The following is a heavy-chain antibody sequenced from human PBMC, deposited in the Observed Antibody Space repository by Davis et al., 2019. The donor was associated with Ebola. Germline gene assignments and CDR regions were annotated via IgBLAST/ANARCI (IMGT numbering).Heavy chain of an antibody. V-gene: IGHV4-59*13. Sequence: MPSETLSLTCTVSGGSIKPFYWSWIRQSPEKGLEWIGYTFYTGGTYYNPSLKSRVTISVDTSKNQFSLKLSSVTAADTAVYYCARVNYDFWSGYYSSNWFDPWGQGTLVTVSS. CDR2: TFYTGGT. CDR3: ARVNYDFWSGYYSSNWFDP. J-gene: IGHJ5*02. CDR1: GGSIKPFY. D-gene: IGHD3-3*01.